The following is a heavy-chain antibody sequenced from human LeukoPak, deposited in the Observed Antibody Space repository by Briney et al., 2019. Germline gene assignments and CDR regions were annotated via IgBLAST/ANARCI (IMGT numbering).Heavy chain of an antibody. Sequence: GGSLRLSCAASGFTFNSHAMSWVRQAPGKGLEWVSSIGGSGGTTYYADSVKGRFSISRDNSKNTLYLQMYSLRAEDTALYHCAKAGTDYGGNPYYFDYWGQGTLVTVSS. CDR1: GFTFNSHA. D-gene: IGHD4-23*01. J-gene: IGHJ4*02. CDR2: IGGSGGTT. CDR3: AKAGTDYGGNPYYFDY. V-gene: IGHV3-23*01.